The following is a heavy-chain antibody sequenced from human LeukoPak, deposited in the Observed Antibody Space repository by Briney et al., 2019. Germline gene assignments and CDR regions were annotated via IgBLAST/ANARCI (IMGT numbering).Heavy chain of an antibody. CDR1: GFTFSSYE. CDR3: ARAYYDSSGDY. CDR2: ISSSGSTI. Sequence: TGGSLRLSCAASGFTFSSYEMNWGRQAPGKWLEWVSYISSSGSTIYYADSVKGRFTISRDNAKNSLYLQMNSLRAEDTDVYYCARAYYDSSGDYWGQGTLVTVSS. V-gene: IGHV3-48*03. J-gene: IGHJ4*02. D-gene: IGHD3-22*01.